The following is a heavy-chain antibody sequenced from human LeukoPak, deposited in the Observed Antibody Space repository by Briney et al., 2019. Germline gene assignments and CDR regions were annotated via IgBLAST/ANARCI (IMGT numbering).Heavy chain of an antibody. CDR2: IYPRDGST. Sequence: SVXXSXKASXXTFTSNYIHWVRQAPGQGLEWMGMIYPRDGSTSYAQKFQGRVTVTRDTSTSTVHMELSGLRSEDTAVYYCARDQEGFDYWGQGTLVTVTS. J-gene: IGHJ4*02. V-gene: IGHV1-46*01. CDR3: ARDQEGFDY. CDR1: XXTFTSNY.